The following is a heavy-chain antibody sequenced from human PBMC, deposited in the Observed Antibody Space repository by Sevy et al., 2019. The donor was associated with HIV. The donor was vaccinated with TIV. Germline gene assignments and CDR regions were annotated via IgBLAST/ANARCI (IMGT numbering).Heavy chain of an antibody. J-gene: IGHJ6*03. D-gene: IGHD3-22*01. V-gene: IGHV3-23*01. CDR2: ISGSGTRT. CDR1: GFSFDSYG. Sequence: GGSLRLSCAVSGFSFDSYGMTWVRQAPGKGLEWVSAISGSGTRTYYADSVKGRFIISRDNSKNILDLQMNSLRAEDTGIYYGAKGGGGHYDPDEIAYYFYYYNMDVWGKGTTVTVSS. CDR3: AKGGGGHYDPDEIAYYFYYYNMDV.